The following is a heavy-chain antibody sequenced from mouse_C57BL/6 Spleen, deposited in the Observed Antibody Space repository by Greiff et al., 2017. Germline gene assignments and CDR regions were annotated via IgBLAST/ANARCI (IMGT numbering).Heavy chain of an antibody. CDR3: ARDGNLGYFDV. Sequence: VQLKESGPGLVKPSQSLSLTCSVTGYSITSGYYWNWIRQFPGNKLERMGYISYDGSNNYNPSLKNRISITRDTSKNQFFLKLNSVTTEDTATYYCARDGNLGYFDVWGTGTTVTVSS. CDR1: GYSITSGYY. J-gene: IGHJ1*03. D-gene: IGHD4-1*01. CDR2: ISYDGSN. V-gene: IGHV3-6*01.